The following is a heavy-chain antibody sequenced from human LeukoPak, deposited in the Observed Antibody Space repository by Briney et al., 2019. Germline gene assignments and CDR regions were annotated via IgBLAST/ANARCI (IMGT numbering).Heavy chain of an antibody. D-gene: IGHD6-13*01. CDR2: IYHSGST. J-gene: IGHJ4*02. CDR1: GGSISSGGYS. V-gene: IGHV4-30-2*01. CDR3: ARVSAAAAVYFGY. Sequence: SETLSLTCAVSGGSISSGGYSWSWIRQPPGKGLEWIGYIYHSGSTYYNPSLKSRVTISVVRSKNQFSLKLSSVTAADTAVYYCARVSAAAAVYFGYWGQGTLVTVSS.